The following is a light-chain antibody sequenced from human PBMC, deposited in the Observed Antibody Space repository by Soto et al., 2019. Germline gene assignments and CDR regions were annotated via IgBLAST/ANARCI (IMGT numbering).Light chain of an antibody. CDR3: ASWDDSLSAEV. CDR2: EVS. CDR1: SSDVGDNH. J-gene: IGLJ1*01. Sequence: QSVLTQPPSASGSPGQSVTISCTGTSSDVGDNHVSWYQQHLGKAPKLIIYEVSQRPSGVPDRFSGSRSDTSASLAIRGLRSEDEAYYFCASWDDSLSAEVFGTGTKVTVL. V-gene: IGLV2-8*01.